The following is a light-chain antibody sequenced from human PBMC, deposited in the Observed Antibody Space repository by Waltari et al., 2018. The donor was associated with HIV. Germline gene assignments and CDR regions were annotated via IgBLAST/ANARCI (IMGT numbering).Light chain of an antibody. CDR1: RNISTY. V-gene: IGKV1-39*01. CDR3: QQSENIPLT. Sequence: DTQMTQSPSSLSASVGDKITITCRASRNISTYLNWFQQKSGQAPKLLIYAASNLRSGVPSRFSGSGSETEFTLTVSCLKPEDFATYFCQQSENIPLTFGGGTRVE. J-gene: IGKJ4*01. CDR2: AAS.